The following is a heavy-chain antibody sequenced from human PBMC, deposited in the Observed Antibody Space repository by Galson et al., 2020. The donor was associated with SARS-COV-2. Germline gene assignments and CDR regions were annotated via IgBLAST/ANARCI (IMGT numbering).Heavy chain of an antibody. CDR3: VSNLAVAGTTHYYGLDV. Sequence: SETLSLTCTVSGGSISSYYWSWIRQPPGKGLEWIGYIYYSGSTNYNPSLKSRVTISVDTSKNQFSLKLSSVTAADTAVYYCVSNLAVAGTTHYYGLDVWGQGTTVTVSS. D-gene: IGHD6-19*01. CDR2: IYYSGST. CDR1: GGSISSYY. J-gene: IGHJ6*02. V-gene: IGHV4-59*01.